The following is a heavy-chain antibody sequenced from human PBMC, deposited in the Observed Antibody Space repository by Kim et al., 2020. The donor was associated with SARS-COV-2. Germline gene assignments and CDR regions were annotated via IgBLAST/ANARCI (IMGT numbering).Heavy chain of an antibody. Sequence: SETLSLTCSASGGSIRSTPHYWVWIRQPPGKGLEWIGIIHHGGNTFYNSSLKSRSTISVDTSRNQFSLKVSSVTAADTAVYYCARLIGFVTGGFDRGLDCWGPGTLVTVSS. CDR2: IHHGGNT. CDR1: GGSIRSTPHY. D-gene: IGHD3-10*01. V-gene: IGHV4-39*01. CDR3: ARLIGFVTGGFDRGLDC. J-gene: IGHJ4*02.